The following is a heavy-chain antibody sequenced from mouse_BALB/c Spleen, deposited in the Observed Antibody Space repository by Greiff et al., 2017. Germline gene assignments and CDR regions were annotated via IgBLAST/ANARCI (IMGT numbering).Heavy chain of an antibody. CDR1: GFTFSSYT. CDR3: TRDEGFDY. V-gene: IGHV5-6-4*01. Sequence: EVMLVESGGGLVKPGGSLKLSCAASGFTFSSYTMSWVRQTPEKRLEWVATISSGGSYTYYPDSVKGRFTISRDNAKNTLYLQMSSLKSEDTAMYYCTRDEGFDYWGQGTTLTVSS. CDR2: ISSGGSYT. J-gene: IGHJ2*01.